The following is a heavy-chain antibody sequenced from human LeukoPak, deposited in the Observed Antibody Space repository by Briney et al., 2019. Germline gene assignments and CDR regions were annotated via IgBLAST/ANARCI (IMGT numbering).Heavy chain of an antibody. V-gene: IGHV3-21*01. CDR3: ARDPPQTWQWPDFDY. CDR1: GFTFSSYS. CDR2: ISSSSSYI. D-gene: IGHD6-19*01. Sequence: SGGSLRLSCAASGFTFSSYSMNWVRQAPGKGLEWVSSISSSSSYIYYADSVKCRFTISRDNAKNSPYLQMNSLRAEDTAVYYCARDPPQTWQWPDFDYWGQGTLVTVSS. J-gene: IGHJ4*02.